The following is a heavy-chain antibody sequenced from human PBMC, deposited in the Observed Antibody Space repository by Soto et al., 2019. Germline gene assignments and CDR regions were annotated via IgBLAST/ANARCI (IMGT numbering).Heavy chain of an antibody. CDR1: GFTFSSYA. J-gene: IGHJ4*02. CDR2: ISGSGGST. Sequence: EVQLLESGGGLVQPGGSLRLSCAASGFTFSSYAMSWVRQAPGKGLEWVSAISGSGGSTYYADSVKGRFTISRDNSKNTLSLKMNSLRAEDTAVYYCATNAANATHNYWGQGTLVTVSS. V-gene: IGHV3-23*01. CDR3: ATNAANATHNY. D-gene: IGHD2-15*01.